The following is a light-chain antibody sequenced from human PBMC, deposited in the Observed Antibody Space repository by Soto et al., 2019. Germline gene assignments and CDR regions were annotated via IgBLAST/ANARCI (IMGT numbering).Light chain of an antibody. CDR3: QYQGS. Sequence: IVLTQSPDTLSLSPGQRATLSCRASQSVSRRYLAWYQQKPGQAPILLIYDVSERASDIPDRFSGSGSGTDFTRTINRLVPEDVAVYYCQYQGSFGGGTEVEIE. CDR1: QSVSRRY. CDR2: DVS. J-gene: IGKJ4*01. V-gene: IGKV3-20*01.